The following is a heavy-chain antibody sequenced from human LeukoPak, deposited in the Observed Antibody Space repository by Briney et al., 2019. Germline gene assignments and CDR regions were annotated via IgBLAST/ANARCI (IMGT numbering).Heavy chain of an antibody. Sequence: SETLSLTCAVYGGSFSGYYWSWIRQPPGKGLEWIGYIYYSGSTNYNPSLKSRVTISVDTSKNQFSLKLSSVTAADTAVYYCARQYYDILTGYYYFDYWGQGTLVTVSS. V-gene: IGHV4-59*08. CDR3: ARQYYDILTGYYYFDY. D-gene: IGHD3-9*01. CDR2: IYYSGST. J-gene: IGHJ4*02. CDR1: GGSFSGYY.